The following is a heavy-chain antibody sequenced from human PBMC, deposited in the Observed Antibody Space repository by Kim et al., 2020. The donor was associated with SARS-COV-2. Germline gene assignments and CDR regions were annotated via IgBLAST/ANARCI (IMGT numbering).Heavy chain of an antibody. J-gene: IGHJ4*02. CDR3: AKGGCSGGSCPTQPGADY. CDR1: GFTFSSYA. D-gene: IGHD2-15*01. Sequence: GGSLRLSCAASGFTFSSYAMSWVRQAPGKGLEWVSAISGSGGSTYYADSVKGRFTISRDNSKNTLYLQMNSLRAEDTAVYYCAKGGCSGGSCPTQPGADYWGQGTLVTVSS. CDR2: ISGSGGST. V-gene: IGHV3-23*01.